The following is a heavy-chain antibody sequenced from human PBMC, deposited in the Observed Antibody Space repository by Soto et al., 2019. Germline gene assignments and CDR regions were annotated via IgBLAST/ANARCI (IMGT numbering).Heavy chain of an antibody. CDR2: IDGIGSST. V-gene: IGHV3-23*01. J-gene: IGHJ4*02. CDR3: AGGLDF. D-gene: IGHD2-15*01. CDR1: GFTFSNYG. Sequence: EVQLLESGGGLVQPGRSLRLSCAASGFTFSNYGMKWVRQAPGKGLEWVSGIDGIGSSTYYADSVKGRFTISRDNSKNTRFLQMNSLRAEDTAVYYCAGGLDFWGQGTLVTVSS.